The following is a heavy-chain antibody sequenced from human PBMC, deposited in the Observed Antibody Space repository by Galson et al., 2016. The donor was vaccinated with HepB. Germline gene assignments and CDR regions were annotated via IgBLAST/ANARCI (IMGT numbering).Heavy chain of an antibody. D-gene: IGHD4-17*01. Sequence: SETLSLTCDVSGDFISSSNWWSWVRQSPGKGLAWIGEIYHNGNTNYNPSLKGRATMSIDKSKNNFSLKVTSVTAADTAIYYCARCEFGDPFDYWGRGILVTVAS. CDR2: IYHNGNT. CDR1: GDFISSSNW. CDR3: ARCEFGDPFDY. J-gene: IGHJ4*02. V-gene: IGHV4/OR15-8*02.